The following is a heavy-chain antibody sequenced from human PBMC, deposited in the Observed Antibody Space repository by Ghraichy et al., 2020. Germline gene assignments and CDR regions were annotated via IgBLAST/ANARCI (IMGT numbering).Heavy chain of an antibody. J-gene: IGHJ5*02. CDR2: IIPIFGTA. D-gene: IGHD3-3*01. CDR3: ARENTIFGVVITEGWFDP. V-gene: IGHV1-69*13. Sequence: SVKVSCKASGGTFSSYAISWVRQAPGQGLEWMGGIIPIFGTANYAQKFQGRVTITADESTSTAYMELSSLRSEDTAVYYCARENTIFGVVITEGWFDPWGQGTLVTVSS. CDR1: GGTFSSYA.